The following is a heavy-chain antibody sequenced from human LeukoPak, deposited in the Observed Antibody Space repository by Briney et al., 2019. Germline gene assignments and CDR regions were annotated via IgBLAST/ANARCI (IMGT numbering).Heavy chain of an antibody. D-gene: IGHD3-22*01. CDR1: GYTLTELS. CDR2: FDPEDGET. J-gene: IGHJ4*02. V-gene: IGHV1-24*01. Sequence: GPVKVSCKVSGYTLTELSMHWVRQAPGKGLEWMGGFDPEDGETIYAQKFQGRVTMTEDTSTDTAYMELSSLRSEDTAVYYCATDRGDYYDSSGYDSFDYWGQGTLVTVSS. CDR3: ATDRGDYYDSSGYDSFDY.